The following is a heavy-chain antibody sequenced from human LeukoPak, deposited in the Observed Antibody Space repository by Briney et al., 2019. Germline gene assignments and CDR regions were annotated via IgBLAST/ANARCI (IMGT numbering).Heavy chain of an antibody. D-gene: IGHD1-26*01. CDR3: ARLRGGRYLGRYYYMDF. V-gene: IGHV4-34*01. J-gene: IGHJ6*03. CDR2: INHSGSS. CDR1: GGSFSGYY. Sequence: PSETLSLTCAGYGGSFSGYYWSWIRQPPGKGLEWIGEINHSGSSNYNPSLKSRVTISVDTSKIQFSLKLGSVTAADTAVYYCARLRGGRYLGRYYYMDFWGKGTTVTISS.